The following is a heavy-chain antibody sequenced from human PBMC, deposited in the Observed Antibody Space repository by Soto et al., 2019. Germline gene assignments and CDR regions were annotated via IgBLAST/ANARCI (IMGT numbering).Heavy chain of an antibody. CDR1: GGSISSYY. CDR3: ARLVPWFDP. V-gene: IGHV4-59*01. Sequence: QVQLQESGPGLVKPSETLSLTCTVSGGSISSYYWSWIRQPPGKGLEWIGYIYYSGSTNYNPSLKSRVTISVDTSKNQFSLKLSSVTAADTAVYYCARLVPWFDPWGQGTLVTVSS. D-gene: IGHD2-8*01. J-gene: IGHJ5*02. CDR2: IYYSGST.